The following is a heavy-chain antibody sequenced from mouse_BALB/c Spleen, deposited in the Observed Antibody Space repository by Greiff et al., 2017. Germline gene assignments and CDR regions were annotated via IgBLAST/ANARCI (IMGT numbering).Heavy chain of an antibody. CDR1: GFTFSSFG. J-gene: IGHJ2*01. Sequence: DVQLVESGGGLVQPGGSRKLSCAASGFTFSSFGMHWVRQAPEKGLEWVAYISSGSSTIYYADTVKGRFTISRDNPKNTLFLQMTSLRSEDTAMYYCARRNSLLRAHYFDYWGQGTTLTVSS. D-gene: IGHD1-2*01. V-gene: IGHV5-17*02. CDR3: ARRNSLLRAHYFDY. CDR2: ISSGSSTI.